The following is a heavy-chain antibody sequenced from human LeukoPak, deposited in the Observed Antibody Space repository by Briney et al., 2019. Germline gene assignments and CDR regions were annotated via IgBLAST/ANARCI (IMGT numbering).Heavy chain of an antibody. CDR3: ARDHSGNWFDP. CDR1: GYTFTSYD. D-gene: IGHD1-26*01. J-gene: IGHJ5*02. CDR2: ISTYNGNT. Sequence: ASVKVSCKASGYTFTSYDISWVRQAPGQGLEGMGWISTYNGNTNYAQKLQGRVTMTTDTITTTAYMELRSLRSDDTAVYYCARDHSGNWFDPWGQGTLVTVSS. V-gene: IGHV1-18*01.